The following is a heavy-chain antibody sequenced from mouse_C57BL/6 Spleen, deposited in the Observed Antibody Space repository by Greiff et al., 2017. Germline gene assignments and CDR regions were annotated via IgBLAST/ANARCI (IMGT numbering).Heavy chain of an antibody. CDR2: ISNGGGST. CDR3: ARHYYFDY. J-gene: IGHJ2*01. CDR1: GFTFSDYY. Sequence: EVQRVESGGGLVQPGGSLKLSCAASGFTFSDYYMYWVRQTPEKRLEWVAYISNGGGSTYYPDTVKGRFTISRDNAKNTLYLQMSRLKSEDTAMYYCARHYYFDYWGQGTTLTVSS. V-gene: IGHV5-12*01.